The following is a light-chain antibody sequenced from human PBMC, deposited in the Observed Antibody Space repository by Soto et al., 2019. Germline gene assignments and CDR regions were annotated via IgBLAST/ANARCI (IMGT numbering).Light chain of an antibody. CDR3: QTWGTGIPWV. Sequence: QLVLTQSPSASASLGASVKLTCTLSSGHSSYAIAWHQQQPEKGPRYLMKLNSDGSHSKGDGIPDRFSGSSSGAERYLTISSLPSEDGADSDCQTWGTGIPWVFGGGTKLTVL. J-gene: IGLJ3*02. CDR2: LNSDGSH. V-gene: IGLV4-69*01. CDR1: SGHSSYA.